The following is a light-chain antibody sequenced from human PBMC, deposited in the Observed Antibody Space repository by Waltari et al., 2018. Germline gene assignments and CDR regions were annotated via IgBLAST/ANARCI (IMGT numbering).Light chain of an antibody. CDR2: YKSESEK. Sequence: QPVLTQPPSSSASPGDSARLTCTLPSDINVGDFIIYWYQQKPGSPPRFLLYYKSESEKAQGSGVPSRVSGSKDASAKAGILVISGLQSEDEADYYCMFWPNNVWVFGGGTKLTVL. V-gene: IGLV5-37*01. CDR3: MFWPNNVWV. CDR1: SDINVGDFI. J-gene: IGLJ3*02.